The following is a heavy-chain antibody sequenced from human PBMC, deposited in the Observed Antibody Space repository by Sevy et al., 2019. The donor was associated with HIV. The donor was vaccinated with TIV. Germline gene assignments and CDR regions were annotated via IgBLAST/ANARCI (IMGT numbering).Heavy chain of an antibody. Sequence: ASVKVSCKASGGTFSSYAISWVRQAPGQGLEWMGGIIPIFGTANYAQKFQGRVTITADESTSTAYMELSSLRSEDTAVYYCAREQQLGYYYYGMDVWGQGTTVTVSS. CDR1: GGTFSSYA. J-gene: IGHJ6*02. V-gene: IGHV1-69*13. D-gene: IGHD6-13*01. CDR2: IIPIFGTA. CDR3: AREQQLGYYYYGMDV.